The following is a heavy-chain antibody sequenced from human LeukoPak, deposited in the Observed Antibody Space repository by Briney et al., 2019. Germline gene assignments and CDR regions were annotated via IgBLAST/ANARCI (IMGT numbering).Heavy chain of an antibody. CDR1: DYNFINYG. V-gene: IGHV1-2*02. CDR2: INPNSGDT. D-gene: IGHD3-10*01. J-gene: IGHJ4*02. CDR3: AREAVIRGIIITNFDY. Sequence: ASVKVSCKAPDYNFINYGVIWVRQAPGEGLEWMGWINPNSGDTNYAQKFQGRVTMTRATSISTAYMELSRLSFDDTAVYYCAREAVIRGIIITNFDYWGQGTLVTVSS.